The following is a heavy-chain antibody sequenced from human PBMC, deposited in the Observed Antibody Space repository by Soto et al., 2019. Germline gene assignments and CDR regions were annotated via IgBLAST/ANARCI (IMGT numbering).Heavy chain of an antibody. D-gene: IGHD2-2*01. CDR3: ARRLGNGPSSSCRSLDY. V-gene: IGHV3-7*05. J-gene: IGHJ4*02. Sequence: EVQLVESGGDLVQPGGSLRLSCAASGFTFNRHWMTWVRQAPGKGLEWVANIKEDGIDKYYVDSVRGRFTISRDNAKNSLYLQMDSMRAEDTAVYYCARRLGNGPSSSCRSLDYWGQGTLVTVSS. CDR1: GFTFNRHW. CDR2: IKEDGIDK.